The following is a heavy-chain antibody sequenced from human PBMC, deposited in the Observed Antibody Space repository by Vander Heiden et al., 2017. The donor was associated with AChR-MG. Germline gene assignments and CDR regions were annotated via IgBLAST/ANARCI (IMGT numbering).Heavy chain of an antibody. V-gene: IGHV5-51*03. Sequence: EVQLVQSGAEVKKPGESLKISCKGPGYKFTNFWIGWVRQMPGKGLEWMGIIYPGDSDTKYRPSFRGQVTISADTSISTAYLQWSSLKASDTAMYYCARAPSGISYPDAFDIWGQGTMVTVSS. CDR2: IYPGDSDT. J-gene: IGHJ3*02. CDR3: ARAPSGISYPDAFDI. D-gene: IGHD1-26*01. CDR1: GYKFTNFW.